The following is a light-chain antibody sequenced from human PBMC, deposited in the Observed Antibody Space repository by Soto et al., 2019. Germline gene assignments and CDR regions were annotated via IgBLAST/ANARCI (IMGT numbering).Light chain of an antibody. CDR2: GAS. V-gene: IGKV3-20*01. CDR1: QSVSSSY. CDR3: QQYGSSHT. J-gene: IGKJ4*01. Sequence: EIVLTQSPGTLSLSPGERATLSCRASQSVSSSYLAWYQQKPGQAPRLLIYGASSRATGIPDRFSGSGSGTDFTLTISRLEPEDFAVYYWQQYGSSHTCGGGTKVEI.